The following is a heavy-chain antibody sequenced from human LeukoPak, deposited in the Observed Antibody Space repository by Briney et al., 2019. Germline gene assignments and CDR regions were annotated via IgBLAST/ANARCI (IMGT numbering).Heavy chain of an antibody. Sequence: GGSLRLSCAASGFTFSSYGMHWVRQAPGKGLEWVAVISYDGSNKYYADSVKSRFTISRDNSENTLYLQMNSLRAEDTAVYCCAKAQLVLDYYYYGMDVWGQGTTVTVSS. D-gene: IGHD6-13*01. CDR2: ISYDGSNK. V-gene: IGHV3-30*18. CDR3: AKAQLVLDYYYYGMDV. CDR1: GFTFSSYG. J-gene: IGHJ6*02.